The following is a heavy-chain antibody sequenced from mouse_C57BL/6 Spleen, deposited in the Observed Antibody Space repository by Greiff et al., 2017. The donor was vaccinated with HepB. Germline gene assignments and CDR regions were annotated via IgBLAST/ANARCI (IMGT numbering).Heavy chain of an antibody. J-gene: IGHJ1*03. CDR1: GFTFSSYG. D-gene: IGHD1-1*01. V-gene: IGHV5-6*01. CDR2: ISSGGSYT. Sequence: EVQVVESGGDLVKPGGSLKLSCAASGFTFSSYGMSWVRQTPDKRLEWVATISSGGSYTYYPDSVKGRFTISRDNAKNTLYLQMSSLKSEDTAMYYCARRRFSYDWCFDVWGTGTTVTVSS. CDR3: ARRRFSYDWCFDV.